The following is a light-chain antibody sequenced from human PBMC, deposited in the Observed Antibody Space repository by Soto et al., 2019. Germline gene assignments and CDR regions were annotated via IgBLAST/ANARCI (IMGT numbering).Light chain of an antibody. CDR1: RSNIGAGYD. CDR3: QSYDNSLSAYV. V-gene: IGLV1-40*01. J-gene: IGLJ1*01. Sequence: QPVLTQPPSVSGAPGQRVTISCTGSRSNIGAGYDIHWYQQLPGTAPQLLIYGNTNRPSRVPDRFSGSKSGTSASLTITGLQAEDEADYYCQSYDNSLSAYVFGTGTKVTVL. CDR2: GNT.